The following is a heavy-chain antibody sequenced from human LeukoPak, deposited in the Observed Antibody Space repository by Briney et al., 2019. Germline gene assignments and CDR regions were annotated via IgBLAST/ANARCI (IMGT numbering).Heavy chain of an antibody. J-gene: IGHJ3*02. V-gene: IGHV3-21*01. CDR2: ISSSSSYI. D-gene: IGHD6-19*01. Sequence: GGSLRLSCAASGFTFSSYSMNWVRQAPGKGLEWVSSISSSSSYIYCADSVKGRFTISRDNAKNSLYLQMNSLRAEDTAVYYCAREAVAGASTGAFDIWGQGTMVTVSS. CDR1: GFTFSSYS. CDR3: AREAVAGASTGAFDI.